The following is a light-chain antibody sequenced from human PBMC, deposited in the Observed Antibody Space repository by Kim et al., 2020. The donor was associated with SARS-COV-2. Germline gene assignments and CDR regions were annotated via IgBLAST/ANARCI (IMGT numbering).Light chain of an antibody. CDR3: QVWDPHVSRVV. Sequence: APGKAATTSCGGDNIRDKRVNWYQVKPGQAPVTVIYSDGDRPSGIPERFSGSNSGDTATLTISWVEAGDEADYYCQVWDPHVSRVVFGGGTQLTVL. CDR1: NIRDKR. J-gene: IGLJ3*02. V-gene: IGLV3-21*04. CDR2: SDG.